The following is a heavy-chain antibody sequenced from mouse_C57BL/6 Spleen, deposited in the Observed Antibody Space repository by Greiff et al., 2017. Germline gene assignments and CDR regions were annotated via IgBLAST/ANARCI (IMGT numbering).Heavy chain of an antibody. J-gene: IGHJ2*01. V-gene: IGHV1-80*01. CDR2: IYPGDGDT. D-gene: IGHD2-4*01. CDR1: GYAFSSYW. Sequence: VKLQESGAELVKPGASVKISCKASGYAFSSYWMNWVKQRPGKGLEWIGQIYPGDGDTNYNGKFKGKATLTADKSSSTAYMQLSSLTSEDSAVYFCAREGYDYDGDYWGQGTTLTVSS. CDR3: AREGYDYDGDY.